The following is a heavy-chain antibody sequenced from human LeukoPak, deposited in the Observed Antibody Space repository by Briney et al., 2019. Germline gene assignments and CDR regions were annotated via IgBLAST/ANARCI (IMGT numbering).Heavy chain of an antibody. J-gene: IGHJ4*02. CDR3: ARHLPYGGNPLYNDY. V-gene: IGHV1-2*06. D-gene: IGHD4-23*01. Sequence: GASVKVSCKASGYTFTGYYMHWVRQAPGQGLEWMGRINPNSGGTNYAQKFQGRVTMTRDTSISTAYMELSRLRSDDTAVYYCARHLPYGGNPLYNDYWGQGTLVTVSS. CDR1: GYTFTGYY. CDR2: INPNSGGT.